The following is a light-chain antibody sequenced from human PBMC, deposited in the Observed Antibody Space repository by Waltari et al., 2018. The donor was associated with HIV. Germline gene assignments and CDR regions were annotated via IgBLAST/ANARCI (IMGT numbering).Light chain of an antibody. CDR2: DAS. Sequence: DIQMTHSPSPLSASVGDRVTIPCQASQDISNYLNWYQQKPGKAPKLLSYDASNLETGVPSRFSGSGSGTDFTFTISSLQPEDIATYYCQQYDNLPGFTFGPGTKVDIK. CDR3: QQYDNLPGFT. V-gene: IGKV1-33*01. J-gene: IGKJ3*01. CDR1: QDISNY.